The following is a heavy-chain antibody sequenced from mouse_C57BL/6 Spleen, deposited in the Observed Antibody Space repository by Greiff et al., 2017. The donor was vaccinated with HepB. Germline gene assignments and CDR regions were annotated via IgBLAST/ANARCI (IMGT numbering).Heavy chain of an antibody. J-gene: IGHJ1*03. Sequence: VQLQQSGAELARPGASVKLSCKASGYTFTSYGISWVKQRTGQGLEWIGEIYPRSGNTYYNEKFKGKAKLTADKSSSTAYMELRSLTSEDSAVYFCAGWPITTDGYFDVWGTGTTVTVSS. V-gene: IGHV1-81*01. CDR3: AGWPITTDGYFDV. CDR2: IYPRSGNT. CDR1: GYTFTSYG. D-gene: IGHD1-1*01.